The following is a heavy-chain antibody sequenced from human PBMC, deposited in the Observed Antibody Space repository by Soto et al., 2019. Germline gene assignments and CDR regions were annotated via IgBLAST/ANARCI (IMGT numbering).Heavy chain of an antibody. Sequence: HVQLVQSGVEVKKPGASVKVSCKASDYSFTNYGITWVRQAPGQGLEWLGWISGYNGNTNYAQKFQGRVTMTTDTSTSTAYMDLRSLRYDDTAVYYCARGGRFAVADTGYWGQGTLLTVSS. CDR1: DYSFTNYG. CDR3: ARGGRFAVADTGY. D-gene: IGHD6-19*01. CDR2: ISGYNGNT. V-gene: IGHV1-18*01. J-gene: IGHJ4*02.